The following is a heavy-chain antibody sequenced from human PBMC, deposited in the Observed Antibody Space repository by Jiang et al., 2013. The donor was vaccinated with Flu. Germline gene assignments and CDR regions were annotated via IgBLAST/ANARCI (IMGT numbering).Heavy chain of an antibody. D-gene: IGHD1-26*01. CDR2: INHSGST. CDR1: GGSFSGYY. J-gene: IGHJ3*02. CDR3: AISSGSYPYDAFDI. Sequence: LLKPSETLSLTCAVYGGSFSGYYWSWIRQPPGKGLEWIGEINHSGSTNYNPSLKSRVTISVDTSKNQFSLKLSSVTAADTAVYYCAISSGSYPYDAFDIWGQGTMVTVSS. V-gene: IGHV4-34*01.